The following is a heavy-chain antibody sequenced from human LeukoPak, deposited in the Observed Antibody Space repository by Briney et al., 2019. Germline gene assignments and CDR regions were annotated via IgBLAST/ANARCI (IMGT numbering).Heavy chain of an antibody. J-gene: IGHJ6*02. CDR1: GYTLSELS. Sequence: GASVKVSCKVSGYTLSELSIHWVRQAPGKGLEWVGGLDPNDGETIYAQKFQGRVIMTEDTSTDTAYMELSSLRSEDTAVYYCASRETVVTPDYYYYYGMDVWGQGTTVTVSS. V-gene: IGHV1-24*01. D-gene: IGHD4-23*01. CDR2: LDPNDGET. CDR3: ASRETVVTPDYYYYYGMDV.